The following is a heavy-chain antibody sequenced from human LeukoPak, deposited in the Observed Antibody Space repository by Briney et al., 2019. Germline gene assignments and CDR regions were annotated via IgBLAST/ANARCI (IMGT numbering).Heavy chain of an antibody. D-gene: IGHD6-13*01. V-gene: IGHV4-34*01. J-gene: IGHJ6*03. CDR2: LSHTGNT. Sequence: SETLSLTCNVSGGSFSAFYWSWIRQPPGEGLEWVGELSHTGNTNYNPSLKSRVTFSVDTSKRQFSLKLSSVTAADTAVYYCARADYSSTWSHDYYYMDVWGKGTTVTVSS. CDR1: GGSFSAFY. CDR3: ARADYSSTWSHDYYYMDV.